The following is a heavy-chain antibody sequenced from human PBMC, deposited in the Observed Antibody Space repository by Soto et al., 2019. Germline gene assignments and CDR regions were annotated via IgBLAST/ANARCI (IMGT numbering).Heavy chain of an antibody. CDR2: INPSGGST. Sequence: QVQLVQSGAEVKKPGASVKVSCKASGYTFTSYYMHWVRQAPGQGLEWMGIINPSGGSTSYAQKFQGRGTMTRHTSTSTVYMELSSLRSEDTAVYYCARGQYQLQEYFQHWGQGTLVTVSS. J-gene: IGHJ1*01. CDR1: GYTFTSYY. CDR3: ARGQYQLQEYFQH. D-gene: IGHD2-2*01. V-gene: IGHV1-46*01.